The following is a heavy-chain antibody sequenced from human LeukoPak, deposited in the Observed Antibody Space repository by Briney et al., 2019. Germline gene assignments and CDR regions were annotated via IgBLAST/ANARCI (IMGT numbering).Heavy chain of an antibody. V-gene: IGHV4-34*01. J-gene: IGHJ5*02. CDR2: INHSGST. CDR1: AGSISLYNTYY. CDR3: ARVNYYDSSGGFDP. Sequence: TSETLSLTCTVSAGSISLYNTYYWSWIRQPPGKGLEWIGEINHSGSTNYNPSLKSRVTISVDTSKNQFSLKLSSVTAADTAVYCCARVNYYDSSGGFDPWGQGTLVTVSS. D-gene: IGHD3-22*01.